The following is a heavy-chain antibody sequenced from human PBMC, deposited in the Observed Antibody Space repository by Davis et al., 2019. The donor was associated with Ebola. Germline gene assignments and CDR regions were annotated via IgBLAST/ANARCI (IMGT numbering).Heavy chain of an antibody. V-gene: IGHV3-15*01. CDR1: GFTFSNAW. Sequence: GGSLRLSCAASGFTFSNAWMSWVRQAPGKGVEWVGRIKTNADGGTTGYAAPVKGRFTISRDDVENTLYLQMNSLKTEDTAVYYCAKPIVGTYFDGFDVWGQGTLVTVSS. CDR3: AKPIVGTYFDGFDV. D-gene: IGHD3-3*01. J-gene: IGHJ3*01. CDR2: IKTNADGGTT.